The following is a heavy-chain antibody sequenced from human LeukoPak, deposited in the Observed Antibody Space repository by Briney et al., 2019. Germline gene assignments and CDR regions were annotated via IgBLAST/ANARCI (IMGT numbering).Heavy chain of an antibody. CDR2: ISSSGTTI. Sequence: PGGSLRLSCAASGFTFSSYEMNWVRQAPGKGLEWASYISSSGTTIYYADSVKGRFTISRDNAKNSLYLQMNSLRAEDTAVYYCAGYSSGWYSLFYWGQGTLVTVSS. V-gene: IGHV3-48*03. J-gene: IGHJ4*02. D-gene: IGHD6-19*01. CDR3: AGYSSGWYSLFY. CDR1: GFTFSSYE.